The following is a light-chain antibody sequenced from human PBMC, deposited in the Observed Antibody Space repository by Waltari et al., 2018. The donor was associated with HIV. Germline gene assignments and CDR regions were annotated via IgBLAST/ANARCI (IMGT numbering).Light chain of an antibody. Sequence: QSALTQPASLSGSPGQSITISCTGTNNDVGYYDFVSWYQFYPGKATNLLIYDVSERPSGVSDRFAGSKSGNTASLTISGLQFEDEVEYYCSSFAGGSKYVFGSGTKVTVL. CDR2: DVS. CDR3: SSFAGGSKYV. V-gene: IGLV2-23*02. CDR1: NNDVGYYDF. J-gene: IGLJ1*01.